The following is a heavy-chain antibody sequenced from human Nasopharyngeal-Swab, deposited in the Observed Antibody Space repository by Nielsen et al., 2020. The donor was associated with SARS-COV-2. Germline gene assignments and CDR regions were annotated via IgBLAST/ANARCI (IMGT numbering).Heavy chain of an antibody. CDR1: GFTFSSYG. Sequence: GGSLRLSCTVSGFTFSSYGMHWVCQAPGKGLEWVAVIWYDGSYKYYGDSVKGRFTISRDNSKNTLYLEMNNLRVEDTAVYYCARDRVGWLQLSPDAFDIWGQGTMVTVSS. CDR3: ARDRVGWLQLSPDAFDI. J-gene: IGHJ3*02. CDR2: IWYDGSYK. V-gene: IGHV3-33*01. D-gene: IGHD5-24*01.